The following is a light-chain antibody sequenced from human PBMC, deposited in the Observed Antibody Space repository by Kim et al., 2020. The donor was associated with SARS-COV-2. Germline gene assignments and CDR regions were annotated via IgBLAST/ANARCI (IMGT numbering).Light chain of an antibody. CDR3: AAWDDTLTAVV. Sequence: GQRVTISCSGSNSNVGGNSVNWYQHLPGTAPKLLIESNDERPSGVPDRFSGSKSGTSASLAISGLQSEDEADYHCAAWDDTLTAVVFGGGTQLTVL. CDR1: NSNVGGNS. CDR2: SND. J-gene: IGLJ2*01. V-gene: IGLV1-44*01.